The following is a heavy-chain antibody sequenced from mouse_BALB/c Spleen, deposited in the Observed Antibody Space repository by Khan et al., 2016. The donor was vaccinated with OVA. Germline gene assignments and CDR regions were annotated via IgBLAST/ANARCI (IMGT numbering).Heavy chain of an antibody. CDR1: GFSLTDYG. CDR2: IWGDGST. D-gene: IGHD1-2*01. J-gene: IGHJ3*01. CDR3: ARELRLGGFAY. V-gene: IGHV2-6-7*01. Sequence: QVQLKESGPGLVAPSQSLSITCTVSGFSLTDYGVNWVRQPPGKGLEWLGMIWGDGSTDYNSALKSRLSISKDNSKSQVFLKMNSLQTDDTARYYCARELRLGGFAYWGNGLWSLSLQ.